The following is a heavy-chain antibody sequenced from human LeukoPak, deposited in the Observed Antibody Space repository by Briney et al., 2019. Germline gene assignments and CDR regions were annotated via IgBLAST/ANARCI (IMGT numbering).Heavy chain of an antibody. CDR1: GGSFSGYY. Sequence: SETLSLTCAVYGGSFSGYYWSWIRQPPGKGLEWFGEINHSGSTNYNPSLKSRVTISVDTSKNQFSLKLSSVTAADTAVYYCARPGGSGYLDYWGQGTLVTVSS. J-gene: IGHJ4*02. D-gene: IGHD3-3*01. CDR3: ARPGGSGYLDY. V-gene: IGHV4-34*01. CDR2: INHSGST.